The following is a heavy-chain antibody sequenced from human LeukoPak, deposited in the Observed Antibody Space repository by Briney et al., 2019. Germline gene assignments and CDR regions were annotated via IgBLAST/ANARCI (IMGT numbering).Heavy chain of an antibody. Sequence: GGSLRLSCAASGFTFSNYAMSWVRQAPGKGLEWVSAISGSGDSTYYANSVKGRLTISRDNSKNTLYLQMKSLRAEDTAIYYCAKFALRFFDYWGQGTLVTVSS. CDR2: ISGSGDST. D-gene: IGHD2-21*01. V-gene: IGHV3-23*01. CDR1: GFTFSNYA. J-gene: IGHJ4*02. CDR3: AKFALRFFDY.